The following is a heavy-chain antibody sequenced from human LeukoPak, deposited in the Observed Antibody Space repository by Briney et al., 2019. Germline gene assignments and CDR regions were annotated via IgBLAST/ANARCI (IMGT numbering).Heavy chain of an antibody. V-gene: IGHV3-30*18. CDR3: AKMNYGGDSVDWYFDL. J-gene: IGHJ2*01. D-gene: IGHD4-23*01. Sequence: GGSLRLSCAASGFTFSSYGMHWVRQAPGKGLEWVAVISYDGSNKYFADSVKGRFTISRDNSKNTLYLQMNSLRAEDTAVYYCAKMNYGGDSVDWYFDLWGRGTLVTVSS. CDR1: GFTFSSYG. CDR2: ISYDGSNK.